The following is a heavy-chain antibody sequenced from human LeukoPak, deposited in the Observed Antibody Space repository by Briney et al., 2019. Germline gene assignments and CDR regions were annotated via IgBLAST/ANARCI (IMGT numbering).Heavy chain of an antibody. CDR3: AKDHSDYYDSSGYTGFDY. D-gene: IGHD3-22*01. CDR1: GFTFSSYA. CDR2: ISGSGGST. V-gene: IGHV3-23*01. J-gene: IGHJ4*02. Sequence: PGGSLRLSCAASGFTFSSYAMSWVRQAPGKGPEWVSAISGSGGSTYYADSVKGRFTISRDNSKNTLYLQMNSLRAEDTAVYYCAKDHSDYYDSSGYTGFDYWGQGTLVTVSS.